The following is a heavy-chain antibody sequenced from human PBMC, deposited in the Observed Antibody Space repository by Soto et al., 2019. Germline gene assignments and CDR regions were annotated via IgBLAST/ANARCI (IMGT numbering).Heavy chain of an antibody. V-gene: IGHV3-30*18. J-gene: IGHJ4*02. CDR1: GFTFSSYA. CDR2: VSYDGSHE. D-gene: IGHD4-17*01. CDR3: AKDVNDPHNYGDYNFHY. Sequence: QVQLVESGGGVVQPGTSLRLSCAASGFTFSSYAMHWVRQAPGKGLEWVAVVSYDGSHEFYADFVEGRFTIARDNSKDTLYLQMNSLRAEDTAVYYCAKDVNDPHNYGDYNFHYCGQGTLVTVSS.